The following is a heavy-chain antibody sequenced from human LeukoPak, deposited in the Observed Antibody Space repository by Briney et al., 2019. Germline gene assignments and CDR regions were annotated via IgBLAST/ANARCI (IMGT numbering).Heavy chain of an antibody. J-gene: IGHJ4*02. CDR3: AREGQQLVPPFDY. D-gene: IGHD6-6*01. CDR2: IYTSGST. V-gene: IGHV4-4*07. Sequence: SETLSLTCTVSGGSINSYYWSWIRQPAGKGLEWIGRIYTSGSTNYNPSLESRVTISVDTSKNQFSLKLTSLTAADTAVYYCAREGQQLVPPFDYWGQGTLVTVSS. CDR1: GGSINSYY.